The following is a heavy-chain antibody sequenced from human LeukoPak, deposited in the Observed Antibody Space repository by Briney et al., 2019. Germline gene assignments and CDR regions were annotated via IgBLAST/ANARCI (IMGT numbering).Heavy chain of an antibody. D-gene: IGHD5-24*01. CDR3: ARGGDGYIRFDY. V-gene: IGHV1-69*05. CDR1: GGTFSSYA. J-gene: IGHJ4*02. CDR2: IIPIFGTA. Sequence: SVKVSCKASGGTFSSYAISWVRQAPGQGLEWMGGIIPIFGTANYAQKFQGRVTITTDESTSTAYMELSRLRSEDTAVYYCARGGDGYIRFDYWGQGTLVTVSS.